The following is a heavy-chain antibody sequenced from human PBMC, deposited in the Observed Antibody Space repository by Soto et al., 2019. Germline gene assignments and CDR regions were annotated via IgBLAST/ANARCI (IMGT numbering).Heavy chain of an antibody. J-gene: IGHJ4*02. CDR3: ARGVTMVRGVIHTPYFDY. D-gene: IGHD3-10*01. CDR2: IYYNGNT. CDR1: GGSILPYY. Sequence: SETLSLTCTVSGGSILPYYWTWIRQSPAKGLEWIGKIYYNGNTYYNPSLKSRVTISVDTSKNQFSLKLSSVTAADTAVYYCARGVTMVRGVIHTPYFDYWGQGTLVTVSS. V-gene: IGHV4-59*12.